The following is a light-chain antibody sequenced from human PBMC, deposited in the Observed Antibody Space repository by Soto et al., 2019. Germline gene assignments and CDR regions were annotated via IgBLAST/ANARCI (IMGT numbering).Light chain of an antibody. CDR3: MQALQTPS. V-gene: IGKV2-28*01. Sequence: MLTQSHRPLSVDRVEPRSLWCRARQSLHSNGISYLHWYLQKPGQSPQLLIYLGSNRASGVPDRFSGSGSGTDFTLKISRVEAEDVGVYYCMQALQTPSFGQGTRLAI. CDR1: QSLHSNGISY. J-gene: IGKJ5*01. CDR2: LGS.